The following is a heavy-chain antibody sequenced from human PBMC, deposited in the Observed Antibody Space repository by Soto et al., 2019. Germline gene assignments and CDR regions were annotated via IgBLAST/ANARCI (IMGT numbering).Heavy chain of an antibody. Sequence: SETLSLTCSVSGASITSDGYYWSWIRQFPGKGLEWIGHIYYSGNSYYNLSLGSRLLISVDTSKNQFSLKLSSVTAADTAVYYCARTVGSGSPDFDYWGQGILVTVS. J-gene: IGHJ4*02. CDR2: IYYSGNS. CDR1: GASITSDGYY. D-gene: IGHD3-10*01. CDR3: ARTVGSGSPDFDY. V-gene: IGHV4-31*03.